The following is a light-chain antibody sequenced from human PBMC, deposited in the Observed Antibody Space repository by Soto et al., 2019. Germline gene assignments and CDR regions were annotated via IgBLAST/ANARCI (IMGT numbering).Light chain of an antibody. V-gene: IGLV1-36*01. J-gene: IGLJ2*01. CDR3: AAWDDSLNGPV. Sequence: QSVLTQPPSVSEAPRQRVTISCSGSTSNIGNNPVNWYQQLPGRPPKLLIYYNDRLPSGVSDRFSGSKSGASASLAISVLQSDDAADYYCAAWDDSLNGPVFGGGTKVTVL. CDR1: TSNIGNNP. CDR2: YND.